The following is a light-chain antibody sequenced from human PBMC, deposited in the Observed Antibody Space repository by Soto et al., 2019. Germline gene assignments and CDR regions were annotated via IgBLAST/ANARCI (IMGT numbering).Light chain of an antibody. Sequence: DIQMTQSPSSLSASVGDRVTITCRASHDISNSLAWYQQKPGQVPKLVIFAASTLQSGVPSRFSGSGSGTDFTLTINRLQPADVATYYCQKYNGAPPLFTFGPGTKVDIK. J-gene: IGKJ3*01. CDR3: QKYNGAPPLFT. CDR1: HDISNS. V-gene: IGKV1-27*01. CDR2: AAS.